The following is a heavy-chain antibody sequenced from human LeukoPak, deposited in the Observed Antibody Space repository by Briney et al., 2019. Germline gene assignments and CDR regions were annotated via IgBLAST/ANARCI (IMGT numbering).Heavy chain of an antibody. D-gene: IGHD2-15*01. CDR1: GFTFSDYW. J-gene: IGHJ4*02. V-gene: IGHV3-66*01. CDR2: IYSGGST. Sequence: GGSLRLSCAASGFTFSDYWMSWVRQAPGKGLEWVSVIYSGGSTYYADSVKGRFTISRDNSKNTLYLQMNSLRAEDTAVYYCARGVAYFDYWGQGTLVTVSS. CDR3: ARGVAYFDY.